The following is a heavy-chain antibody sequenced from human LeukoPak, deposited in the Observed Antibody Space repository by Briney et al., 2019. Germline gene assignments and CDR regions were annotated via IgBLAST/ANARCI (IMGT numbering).Heavy chain of an antibody. V-gene: IGHV3-9*01. CDR2: INWDGSGI. CDR3: ARASYYYDTSGLGAFDI. Sequence: PGRSLTLSCAASVFTFDDHAMYWGRQTPGKGLEGVSGINWDGSGIGYADAVKGRFTISRDSAKNSLYLQMNSLRTEDTALYYCARASYYYDTSGLGAFDIWGQGTLVTVSS. J-gene: IGHJ3*02. D-gene: IGHD3-22*01. CDR1: VFTFDDHA.